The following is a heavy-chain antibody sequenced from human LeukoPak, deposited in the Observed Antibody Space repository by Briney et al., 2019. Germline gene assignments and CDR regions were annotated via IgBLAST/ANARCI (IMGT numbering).Heavy chain of an antibody. Sequence: SETLSLTCTVSGGSVSSGSYYWSWIRQPPGKGLEWIGYIYYSGSSNYNPSLKSRVTISLDTSKNQFSLKLSSVTAADTAVYYCARSYDFWSGPPFDPWGQGTLVTVSS. J-gene: IGHJ5*02. D-gene: IGHD3-3*01. V-gene: IGHV4-61*01. CDR2: IYYSGSS. CDR3: ARSYDFWSGPPFDP. CDR1: GGSVSSGSYY.